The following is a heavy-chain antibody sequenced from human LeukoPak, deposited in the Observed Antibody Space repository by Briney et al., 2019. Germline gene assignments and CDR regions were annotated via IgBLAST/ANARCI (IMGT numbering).Heavy chain of an antibody. V-gene: IGHV4-39*01. J-gene: IGHJ4*02. CDR1: GGSISSSSYY. D-gene: IGHD4-23*01. CDR2: IYYSGST. Sequence: SETLSLTCTVSGGSISSSSYYWGWIRQPPGTGLEWIGSIYYSGSTYSNPSLKSRVTISVDTSKNQFSLKLSSVTAADTAVYYCARPHGGNAYYFDYWGQGTLVTVSS. CDR3: ARPHGGNAYYFDY.